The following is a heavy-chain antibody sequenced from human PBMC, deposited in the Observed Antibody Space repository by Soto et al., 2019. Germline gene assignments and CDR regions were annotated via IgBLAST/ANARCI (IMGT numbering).Heavy chain of an antibody. D-gene: IGHD6-19*01. J-gene: IGHJ5*02. CDR2: IYYSGST. Sequence: QVQLQESGPGLVKPSQTLSLTCTVSGGSISSGGYYWSWIRQHPGKGLEWIGYIYYSGSTYYNPSLKSRVTISVDPSKNQFSLKLSSVTAADTAVYYCARGVGSGWLNWFDTWGQGTLVTVSS. V-gene: IGHV4-31*03. CDR3: ARGVGSGWLNWFDT. CDR1: GGSISSGGYY.